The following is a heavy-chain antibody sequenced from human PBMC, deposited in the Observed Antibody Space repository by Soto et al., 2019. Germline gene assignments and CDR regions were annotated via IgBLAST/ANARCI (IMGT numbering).Heavy chain of an antibody. J-gene: IGHJ6*03. V-gene: IGHV3-9*01. Sequence: GGSLRLSCAASGFTFSSYAMSWVRQAPGKGLEWVSGISWNSGSIGYADSVKGRFTISRDNAKNSLYLQMNSLRAEDTALYYCAKDGGYSYGYGYYYYMDVWGKGTTVTVSS. CDR2: ISWNSGSI. D-gene: IGHD5-18*01. CDR1: GFTFSSYA. CDR3: AKDGGYSYGYGYYYYMDV.